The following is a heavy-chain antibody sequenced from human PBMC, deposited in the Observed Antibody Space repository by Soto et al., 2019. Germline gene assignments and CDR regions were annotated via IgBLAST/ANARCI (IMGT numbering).Heavy chain of an antibody. CDR1: GFPFSSYA. CDR3: AKGGYYSAFDI. D-gene: IGHD3-16*01. J-gene: IGHJ3*02. V-gene: IGHV3-23*01. CDR2: ISGRGVLT. Sequence: EMQLLESGGGLVQPGGSLRLSCVASGFPFSSYAMSWLRQTPGQGLEWVSGISGRGVLTYYADSVKGRFTIPRDNSKNILSLQVQSLRVDEPAVYFFAKGGYYSAFDIWGQGTMVTVSA.